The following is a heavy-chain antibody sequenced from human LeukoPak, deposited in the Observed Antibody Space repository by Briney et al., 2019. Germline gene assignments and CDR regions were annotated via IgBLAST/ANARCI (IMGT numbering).Heavy chain of an antibody. D-gene: IGHD2/OR15-2a*01. V-gene: IGHV3-66*02. CDR3: LLRPYYFDY. CDR2: IYSGGST. Sequence: GSLRLSCAASGFTVRSNYMSWARQAPGKGLEWVSVIYSGGSTYYADSVKGRFTISRDNSKNTLYLQMNSLRAEDTAVDYCLLRPYYFDYWGQGTLVTVSS. CDR1: GFTVRSNY. J-gene: IGHJ4*02.